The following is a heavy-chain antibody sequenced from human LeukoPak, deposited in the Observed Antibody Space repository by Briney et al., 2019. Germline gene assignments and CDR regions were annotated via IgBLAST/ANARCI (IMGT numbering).Heavy chain of an antibody. CDR2: MNPNSGNT. CDR1: GYTFTSYD. D-gene: IGHD3-22*01. J-gene: IGHJ6*02. Sequence: GASVKVSCKASGYTFTSYDINWVRQATGQGLEWMGWMNPNSGNTGYAQKFQGRVTMTRNTSISTAYMELSSLRSEDTAVYYCAVGNHDSSGYYYFRQYYYYGMDVWGQGTTVTVSS. CDR3: AVGNHDSSGYYYFRQYYYYGMDV. V-gene: IGHV1-8*01.